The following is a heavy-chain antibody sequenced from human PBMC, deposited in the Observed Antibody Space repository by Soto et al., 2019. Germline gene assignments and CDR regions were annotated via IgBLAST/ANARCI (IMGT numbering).Heavy chain of an antibody. V-gene: IGHV3-30*18. CDR3: AKDSDQLRFDYYYCGMDV. D-gene: IGHD2-2*01. J-gene: IGHJ6*02. CDR2: VSYDGSFK. CDR1: GFTFSKFG. Sequence: QVQLVESGGGVVQPGGSLRLSCEASGFTFSKFGIHWVRQAPGKGLEWVAVVSYDGSFKYYADSVKGRFTISRDNSKNTLYLQMNSLRPEDTALYYCAKDSDQLRFDYYYCGMDVWGQGTTVTVSS.